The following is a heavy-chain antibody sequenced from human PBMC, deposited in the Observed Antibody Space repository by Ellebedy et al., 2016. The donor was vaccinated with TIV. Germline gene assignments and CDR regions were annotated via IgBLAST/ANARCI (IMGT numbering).Heavy chain of an antibody. CDR1: GFTFHNYA. J-gene: IGHJ4*02. V-gene: IGHV3-23*01. CDR2: ISYSGSRT. Sequence: GGSLRLXXAASGFTFHNYAMSWVRQAPGRGLEWVSAISYSGSRTYYADSVKGRFTISRDNSRNTLYLQMDSLRAEDTGVYYCAKSRNGRATAGDNWGQGTLVTVSS. D-gene: IGHD2-21*02. CDR3: AKSRNGRATAGDN.